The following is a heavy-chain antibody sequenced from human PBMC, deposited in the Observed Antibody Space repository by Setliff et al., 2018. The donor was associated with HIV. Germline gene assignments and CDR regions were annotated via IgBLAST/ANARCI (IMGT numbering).Heavy chain of an antibody. CDR2: INHSGST. J-gene: IGHJ6*02. V-gene: IGHV4-34*01. CDR1: GGSFSGYY. CDR3: ARDRIVVVPAAISYYSYGMDA. D-gene: IGHD2-2*01. Sequence: PSETLSLTCAVYGGSFSGYYWSWIRQPPGKGLEWIGEINHSGSTNYNPSLKSRVTISVDTSKNQFSLKLSSVTAADTAVYYCARDRIVVVPAAISYYSYGMDAWGQGTTVTVSS.